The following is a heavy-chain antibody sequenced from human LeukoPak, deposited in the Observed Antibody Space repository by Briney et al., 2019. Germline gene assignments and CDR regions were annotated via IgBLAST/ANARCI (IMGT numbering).Heavy chain of an antibody. D-gene: IGHD6-13*01. CDR2: IYYSGST. J-gene: IGHJ3*02. V-gene: IGHV4-59*01. Sequence: PSETLSLTCTVSGGSISSYYWSWLRQPPGKGLEWIGYIYYSGSTNYNPSLKSRVTISVDTSKNQFSLKLSSVTAADTAVYYCARGDSRKNAFDIWGQGTMVTVSS. CDR3: ARGDSRKNAFDI. CDR1: GGSISSYY.